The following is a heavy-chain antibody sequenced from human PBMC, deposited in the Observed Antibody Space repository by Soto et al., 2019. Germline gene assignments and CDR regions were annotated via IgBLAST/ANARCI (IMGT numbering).Heavy chain of an antibody. CDR1: GFTFSSYS. CDR3: ARGDPYSSSWYELDY. J-gene: IGHJ4*02. Sequence: EVQLVESGGALVQPGGSLRLSCAASGFTFSSYSMNWARQAPGKGLEWVSYISSGSANIYYADSVKGRFTISRDNARNSLYLQMNSLRVEDTAVYYCARGDPYSSSWYELDYWGQGTLVTVSS. V-gene: IGHV3-48*01. D-gene: IGHD6-13*01. CDR2: ISSGSANI.